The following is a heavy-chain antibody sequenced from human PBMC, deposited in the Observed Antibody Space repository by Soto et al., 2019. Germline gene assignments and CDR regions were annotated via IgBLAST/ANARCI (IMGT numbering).Heavy chain of an antibody. D-gene: IGHD2-2*01. CDR2: IWYDGSNK. Sequence: GGSLRLSCAASGFTFSSYGMHWVRQAPGKGLEWVAVIWYDGSNKYYADSVKGRFTISRDNSENTLYLQMNSLRAEDTAVYYCAREYCSSTSCYESFDYWGPGTLVTVSS. CDR1: GFTFSSYG. V-gene: IGHV3-33*01. J-gene: IGHJ4*02. CDR3: AREYCSSTSCYESFDY.